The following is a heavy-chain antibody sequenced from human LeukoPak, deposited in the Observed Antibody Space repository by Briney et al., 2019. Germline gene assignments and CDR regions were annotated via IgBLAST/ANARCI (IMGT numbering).Heavy chain of an antibody. V-gene: IGHV1-2*02. CDR2: INPNSGGT. CDR3: VVWYSGSYFDY. D-gene: IGHD1-26*01. J-gene: IGHJ4*02. Sequence: ASVRVSCKASGYTFTGYYMHWVRQAPGQGLEWMGWINPNSGGTNYAQKFQGRVTMTRDTSISTAYMELSRLRSDDTAVYYCVVWYSGSYFDYWGQGTLVTVSS. CDR1: GYTFTGYY.